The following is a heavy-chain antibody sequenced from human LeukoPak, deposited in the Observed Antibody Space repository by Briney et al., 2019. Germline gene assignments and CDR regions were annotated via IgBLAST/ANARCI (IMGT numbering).Heavy chain of an antibody. Sequence: GGSLSLSCAASGFTFSSYAMHWVRQAPGKGLEWGAVISYDGSNKYYADSVKGRFTISRDNSKNTLYLQMNSLRAEDTAVYYCARDIGSSGSFGYFDYWGQGTLVTVSS. J-gene: IGHJ4*02. D-gene: IGHD1-26*01. CDR1: GFTFSSYA. V-gene: IGHV3-30-3*01. CDR2: ISYDGSNK. CDR3: ARDIGSSGSFGYFDY.